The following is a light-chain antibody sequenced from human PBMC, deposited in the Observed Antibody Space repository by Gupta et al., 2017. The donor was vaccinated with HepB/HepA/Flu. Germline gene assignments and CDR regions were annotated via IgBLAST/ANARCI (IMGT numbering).Light chain of an antibody. CDR3: NSPESSGNHWV. Sequence: SSELTQDPAVPVALGQTVTITCQGVSRRSYYVSWYRQNPGQAPVLVMYVTTDRPSGIPDRFSGSSSGSTASLTITGARAEDVADYYCNSPESSGNHWVFGGGTNLTVL. V-gene: IGLV3-19*01. CDR1: SRRSYY. J-gene: IGLJ3*02. CDR2: VTT.